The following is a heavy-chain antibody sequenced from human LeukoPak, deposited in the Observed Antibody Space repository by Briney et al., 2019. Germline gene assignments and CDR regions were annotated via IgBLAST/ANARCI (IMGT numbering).Heavy chain of an antibody. D-gene: IGHD2-8*01. CDR1: GFTFSSYA. Sequence: GGSLRLSCAASGFTFSSYAMSWVRQAPGKGLEWVSAISGSGGSTYYADSVKGRFTISRDNSKNMLYLQMNSLRAEDTAVYYCAKGDGCTNGVCYVHYFDYWGQGTLVTVSS. V-gene: IGHV3-23*01. CDR2: ISGSGGST. J-gene: IGHJ4*02. CDR3: AKGDGCTNGVCYVHYFDY.